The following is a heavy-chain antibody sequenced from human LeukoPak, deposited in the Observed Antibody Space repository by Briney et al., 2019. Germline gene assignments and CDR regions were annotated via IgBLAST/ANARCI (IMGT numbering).Heavy chain of an antibody. CDR3: ARVMVSLVRGDYFYFDY. CDR1: GYTFTDHY. D-gene: IGHD3-10*01. CDR2: INPNSGGT. J-gene: IGHJ4*02. Sequence: ASVKVSCKASGYTFTDHYIHWVRQAPGQGLEWMGRINPNSGGTNVAQEFQGRVTMTRDTSISTAYMELSGLRSDDTAMYYCARVMVSLVRGDYFYFDYWAQRTLVTVSS. V-gene: IGHV1-2*06.